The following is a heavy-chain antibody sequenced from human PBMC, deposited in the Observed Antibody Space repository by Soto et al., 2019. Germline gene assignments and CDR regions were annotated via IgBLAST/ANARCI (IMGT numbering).Heavy chain of an antibody. D-gene: IGHD7-27*01. CDR1: GGTFSSYT. CDR3: ARDPLSGDLGGGDY. CDR2: IIPILGIA. J-gene: IGHJ4*02. Sequence: QVQLVQSGAEVKKPGSSVKVSCKASGGTFSSYTISWVRQAPGQGLEWMGRIIPILGIANYAQKFQGRVRITAEKSTSKAYMGLGSLRSEDTAVYYCARDPLSGDLGGGDYWGQGTLVTVSS. V-gene: IGHV1-69*08.